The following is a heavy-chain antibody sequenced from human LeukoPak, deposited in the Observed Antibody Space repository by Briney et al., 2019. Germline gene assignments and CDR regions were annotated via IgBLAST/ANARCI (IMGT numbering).Heavy chain of an antibody. D-gene: IGHD3-22*01. CDR3: AKDSYYYDSSGYYGDY. Sequence: GGSLRLSCAASGFRFNTYWMSWVRQAPGKGLEWVANIKQDGNEKYYADSVKGRFTISRDNGKNSLDLQMNSLRADDTAVYYCAKDSYYYDSSGYYGDYWGQGTLVTVSS. CDR1: GFRFNTYW. CDR2: IKQDGNEK. V-gene: IGHV3-7*01. J-gene: IGHJ4*02.